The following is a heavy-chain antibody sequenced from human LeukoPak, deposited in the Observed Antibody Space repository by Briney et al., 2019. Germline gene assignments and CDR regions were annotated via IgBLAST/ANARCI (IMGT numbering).Heavy chain of an antibody. CDR1: GVSVSSGSYY. J-gene: IGHJ6*02. D-gene: IGHD4-17*01. V-gene: IGHV4-61*01. CDR2: IYYSGST. CDR3: ASAATRDYGDYEPETYYYYGMDV. Sequence: PSETLSLTCTVSGVSVSSGSYYWSWIRQPPGKGLEWIGYIYYSGSTNYNPSLKSRVTISVDTSKNQFSLKLSSVTAADTAVYYCASAATRDYGDYEPETYYYYGMDVWGQGTTVTVSS.